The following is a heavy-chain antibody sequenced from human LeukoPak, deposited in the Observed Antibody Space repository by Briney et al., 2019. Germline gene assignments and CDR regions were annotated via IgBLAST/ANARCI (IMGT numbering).Heavy chain of an antibody. CDR3: ARQGNYYDSSGYSDFDY. CDR2: MNPNSGNT. V-gene: IGHV1-8*01. CDR1: GHTFTSYD. Sequence: ASVKVSCKASGHTFTSYDINWVRQATGQGLEWMGWMNPNSGNTGYAQKFQGRVTMTRNTSISTAYMELSSLRSEDTAVYYCARQGNYYDSSGYSDFDYWGQGTLVTVSS. J-gene: IGHJ4*02. D-gene: IGHD3-22*01.